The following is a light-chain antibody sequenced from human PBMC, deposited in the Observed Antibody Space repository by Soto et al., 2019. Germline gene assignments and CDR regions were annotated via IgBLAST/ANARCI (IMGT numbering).Light chain of an antibody. V-gene: IGLV2-14*01. J-gene: IGLJ1*01. CDR2: DVS. CDR1: SSDIGTYNY. Sequence: QSVLTQPASVSGSPGQSITISCTGTSSDIGTYNYVSWYQQHSGKAPKLIISDVSNRPSGVSNRFSGSKSGNSASLTISGFQADDEANYSCSSYTHPGTLYVFETGTKVTAL. CDR3: SSYTHPGTLYV.